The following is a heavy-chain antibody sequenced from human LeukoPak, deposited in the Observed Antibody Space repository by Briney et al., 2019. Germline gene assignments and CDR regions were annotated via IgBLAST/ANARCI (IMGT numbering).Heavy chain of an antibody. V-gene: IGHV4-39*01. J-gene: IGHJ5*02. CDR1: GGSISSSSYY. CDR3: ARLWFGEFRNWFDP. Sequence: PSETLSLTCTVSGGSISSSSYYWGWIRQPPGKGLEWLGSIYYSGSTYYNPSLKSRVTISVDTSKNQFSLKLSSVTAADTAVYYCARLWFGEFRNWFDPWGQGTLVTVSS. D-gene: IGHD3-10*01. CDR2: IYYSGST.